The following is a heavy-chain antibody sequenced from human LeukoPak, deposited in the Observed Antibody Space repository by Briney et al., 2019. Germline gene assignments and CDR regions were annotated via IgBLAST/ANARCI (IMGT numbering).Heavy chain of an antibody. CDR2: ISGYGDSK. V-gene: IGHV3-23*01. Sequence: GGSLRISCAASGFTFANDATSWVRQAPGKGLEWVSGISGYGDSKYYAASVNGRFTISRDNSKNTLYLQMNSLGAEDTAVYYCAKARTDMFSLSWFDYWGQGTLVTVSS. D-gene: IGHD3-10*02. CDR3: AKARTDMFSLSWFDY. CDR1: GFTFANDA. J-gene: IGHJ4*02.